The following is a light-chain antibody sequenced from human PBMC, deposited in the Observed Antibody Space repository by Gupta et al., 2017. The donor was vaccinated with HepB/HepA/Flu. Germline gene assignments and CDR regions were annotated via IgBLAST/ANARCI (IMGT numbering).Light chain of an antibody. V-gene: IGKV1-6*01. CDR3: LQDYNYLT. CDR1: QGIRDD. Sequence: AIQMTQSPSSLSASVGDRVTITCRASQGIRDDLAWYQQKPGKPPKLLIYAASSLESGVPSRFGGSGSGTDFTLTISSLQPEDFATYYCLQDYNYLTFGQGTKLEI. J-gene: IGKJ2*01. CDR2: AAS.